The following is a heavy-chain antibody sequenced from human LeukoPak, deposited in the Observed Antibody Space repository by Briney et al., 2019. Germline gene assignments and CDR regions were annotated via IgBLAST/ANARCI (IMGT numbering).Heavy chain of an antibody. D-gene: IGHD5-12*01. V-gene: IGHV3-11*01. CDR3: ARDRYSGYDDY. CDR2: ISSSGSTI. CDR1: GFSFSDYY. Sequence: PGGSLTLSCAASGFSFSDYYMSWIRQAPGKGLEWVSYISSSGSTIYYADSVKGRFTISRDNAKNSLYLQMNSLRAEDTAVYYCARDRYSGYDDYWGQGTLVTVSS. J-gene: IGHJ4*02.